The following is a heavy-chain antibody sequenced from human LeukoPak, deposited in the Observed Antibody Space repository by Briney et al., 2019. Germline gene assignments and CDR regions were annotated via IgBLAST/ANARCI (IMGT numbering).Heavy chain of an antibody. D-gene: IGHD2-8*01. CDR1: GFSFSSFA. CDR3: ARGTNGYPSWYFDL. J-gene: IGHJ2*01. CDR2: ISSGSSDI. Sequence: GGSLRLSCAASGFSFSSFAMTWVRQAPGKGLEWVSYISSGSSDIYYADSVKGRFTISRDNAENSLYLQMNSLRDEDTAVYYCARGTNGYPSWYFDLWGRGTLLTVSS. V-gene: IGHV3-48*02.